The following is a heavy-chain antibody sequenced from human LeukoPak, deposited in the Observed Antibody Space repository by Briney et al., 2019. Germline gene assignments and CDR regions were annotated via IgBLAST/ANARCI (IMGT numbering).Heavy chain of an antibody. CDR3: ARASSDDTAMATPFAY. J-gene: IGHJ4*02. CDR1: GGTFSNYA. V-gene: IGHV1-69*06. CDR2: ITPIFGTA. D-gene: IGHD5-18*01. Sequence: GSSVKISCKASGGTFSNYAINWVRQAPGLGLEWMGGITPIFGTANYVHKYKGRVTITADKSTSTAYMELSRLRSEDTATYYCARASSDDTAMATPFAYWGRGTLVIVSS.